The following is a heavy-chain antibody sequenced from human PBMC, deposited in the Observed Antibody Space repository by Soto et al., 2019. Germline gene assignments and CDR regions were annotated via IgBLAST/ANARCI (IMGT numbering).Heavy chain of an antibody. Sequence: QVQLVQSGAEVKKPGSSVKVSCKASGGTFTTYPINWVRQAPGQGLEWMGGIIPMFGTTNYAQKFQGRVTITADESTSTAYMELSSLSSEDTAMDYCARQFTDGDYQYWGQGTLVTVSS. V-gene: IGHV1-69*01. CDR3: ARQFTDGDYQY. CDR2: IIPMFGTT. CDR1: GGTFTTYP. D-gene: IGHD4-17*01. J-gene: IGHJ4*02.